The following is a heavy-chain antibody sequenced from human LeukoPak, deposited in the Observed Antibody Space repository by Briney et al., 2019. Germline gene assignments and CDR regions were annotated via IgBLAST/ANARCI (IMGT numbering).Heavy chain of an antibody. Sequence: SETLSLTCTVSGGSISSYYWSWIRQPPGKGLEGIGYNYYSGSTNYNPSLKSRVTISVDTSKNQFSLKLSSVTAADTAVYYCARLTAMVTSFDYWGQGTLVTVSS. CDR2: NYYSGST. V-gene: IGHV4-59*08. CDR3: ARLTAMVTSFDY. CDR1: GGSISSYY. D-gene: IGHD5-18*01. J-gene: IGHJ4*02.